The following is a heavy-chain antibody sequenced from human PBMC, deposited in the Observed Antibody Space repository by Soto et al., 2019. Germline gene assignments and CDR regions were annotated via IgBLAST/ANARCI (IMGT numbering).Heavy chain of an antibody. V-gene: IGHV1-3*01. CDR1: GYTFTSYA. CDR2: INAGNGNT. Sequence: QVQLVQSGAEVKKPGASVKVSCKASGYTFTSYAMHWVRQAPGQRLEWMGWINAGNGNTKYSQKFQGRVTITRDTAASTAYMELSSLRSEDTAVYYCASGIQLWLPFDYWGQGTLVTVSS. CDR3: ASGIQLWLPFDY. J-gene: IGHJ4*02. D-gene: IGHD5-18*01.